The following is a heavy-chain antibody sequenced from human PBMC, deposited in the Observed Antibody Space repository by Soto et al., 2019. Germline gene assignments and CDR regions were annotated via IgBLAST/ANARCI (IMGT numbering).Heavy chain of an antibody. D-gene: IGHD1-26*01. Sequence: GGSLRLSCAASGFTFSSYGMHWVRQAPGKGLEWVAIISYDGSNTYYADSVKGRFTISRDNSKNTLYLQMNSLRAEDTSVYYCAKEGGLSGSYYISSPCYIAYWGQGTLVTVSS. J-gene: IGHJ4*02. CDR3: AKEGGLSGSYYISSPCYIAY. V-gene: IGHV3-30*18. CDR1: GFTFSSYG. CDR2: ISYDGSNT.